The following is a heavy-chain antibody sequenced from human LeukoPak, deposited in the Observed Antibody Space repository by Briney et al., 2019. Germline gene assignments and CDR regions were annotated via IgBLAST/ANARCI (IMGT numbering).Heavy chain of an antibody. CDR1: GGSISSYY. CDR3: AREYGSGAGRFDP. Sequence: SETLSLTCTVSGGSISSYYWSWIRQPPGKGLEWIGYIYYSGSTNYNPSLKSRVTISVDTSKNQFSLKLSSVTAADTAVYYCAREYGSGAGRFDPWGQGTLVTVSS. J-gene: IGHJ5*02. V-gene: IGHV4-59*13. D-gene: IGHD3-10*01. CDR2: IYYSGST.